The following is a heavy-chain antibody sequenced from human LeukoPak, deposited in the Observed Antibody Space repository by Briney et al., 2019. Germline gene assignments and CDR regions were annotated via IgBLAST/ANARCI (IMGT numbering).Heavy chain of an antibody. CDR2: IYYSGST. V-gene: IGHV4-39*07. D-gene: IGHD3-10*01. Sequence: SETLSLTCTVSGGSISSSSYYWGWLRQPPGKGLEWLGSIYYSGSTYYNPSLKSRVTISVDTSKNQFSLKLSSVTAADTAVYYCARWFYYYYYMDVWGKGTTVTVSS. J-gene: IGHJ6*03. CDR1: GGSISSSSYY. CDR3: ARWFYYYYYMDV.